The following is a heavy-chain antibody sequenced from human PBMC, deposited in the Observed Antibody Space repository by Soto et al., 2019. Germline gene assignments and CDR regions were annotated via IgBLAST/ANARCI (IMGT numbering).Heavy chain of an antibody. CDR1: GFTVSSNY. D-gene: IGHD3-3*02. V-gene: IGHV3-53*01. CDR3: ARGGPSIAFNFVPRHYYYGMDV. J-gene: IGHJ6*02. CDR2: IYSGGST. Sequence: QPGGSLRLSCAASGFTVSSNYMSWVRQAPGKGLEWVSVIYSGGSTYYADSVKGRFTISRDNSKNTLYLQMNSLRAEDTAVYYCARGGPSIAFNFVPRHYYYGMDVWGQGTTVTVSS.